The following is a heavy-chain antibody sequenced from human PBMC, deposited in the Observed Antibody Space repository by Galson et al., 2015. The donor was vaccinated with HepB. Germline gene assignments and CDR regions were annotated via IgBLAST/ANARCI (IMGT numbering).Heavy chain of an antibody. Sequence: QSGAEVKKPGASVKVSCKASGYTFTSYGISWVRQAPGQGLEWMGRIIPILGIANYAQKFQGRVTITADKSTSTAYMELSSLRSEDTAVYYCARDFGSGWSPFDYWGQGTLVTVSS. D-gene: IGHD6-19*01. CDR3: ARDFGSGWSPFDY. CDR2: IIPILGIA. J-gene: IGHJ4*02. CDR1: GYTFTSYG. V-gene: IGHV1-69*04.